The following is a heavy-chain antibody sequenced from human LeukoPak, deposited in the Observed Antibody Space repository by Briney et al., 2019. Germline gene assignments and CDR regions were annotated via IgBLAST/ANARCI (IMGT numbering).Heavy chain of an antibody. V-gene: IGHV3-30*03. CDR2: ISYDGSNK. J-gene: IGHJ4*02. D-gene: IGHD3-16*02. CDR1: GFTFSSYG. Sequence: LSGRSLRLSCAASGFTFSSYGMHWVRQAPGKGLEWVAVISYDGSNKYYADSVKGRFTISRDNSKNTLYLQMNSLRAEDTAVYYCARGSYRSNFDYWGQGTLVTVSS. CDR3: ARGSYRSNFDY.